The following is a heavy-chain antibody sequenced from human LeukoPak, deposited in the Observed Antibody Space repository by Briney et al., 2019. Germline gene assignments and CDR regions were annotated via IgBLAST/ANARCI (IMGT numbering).Heavy chain of an antibody. V-gene: IGHV4-61*08. CDR1: GGSISSGGYY. J-gene: IGHJ6*03. D-gene: IGHD3/OR15-3a*01. Sequence: SETLSLTCTVSGGSISSGGYYWSWIRQPPGKGLEWIGYIYYSGSTNYNPSLKSRVTISVDTSKNQFSLKLSSVTAADTAVYYCARGTELGGYYMDVWGKGTTVTVSS. CDR3: ARGTELGGYYMDV. CDR2: IYYSGST.